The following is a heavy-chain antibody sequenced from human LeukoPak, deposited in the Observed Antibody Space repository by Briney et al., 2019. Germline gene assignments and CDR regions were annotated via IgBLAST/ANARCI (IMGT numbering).Heavy chain of an antibody. CDR2: INHDGSEK. V-gene: IGHV3-7*01. J-gene: IGHJ4*02. D-gene: IGHD3-10*01. Sequence: GGSLRRSCAASGFSFSDYWMSWVRQAPGKGLEWVANINHDGSEKHYVDSVRGRFTISRDNAKNSLSLQMTSLRDVDTALYYCGRRGSLSDYWGQGSLVSVSS. CDR3: GRRGSLSDY. CDR1: GFSFSDYW.